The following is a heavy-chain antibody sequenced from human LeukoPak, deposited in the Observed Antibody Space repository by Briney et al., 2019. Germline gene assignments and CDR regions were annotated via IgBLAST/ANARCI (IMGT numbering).Heavy chain of an antibody. D-gene: IGHD1-26*01. V-gene: IGHV3-21*01. J-gene: IGHJ4*02. CDR2: ISSSSYI. Sequence: GGSLRLSCAASGFTFSSYSMNWVRQAPGKGLEWVSSISSSSYIYYADSVKGRFTISRDNAKNSLYLQMNSLRAEDTAVYYCAREGEVGASFDYWGQGTLVTVSS. CDR3: AREGEVGASFDY. CDR1: GFTFSSYS.